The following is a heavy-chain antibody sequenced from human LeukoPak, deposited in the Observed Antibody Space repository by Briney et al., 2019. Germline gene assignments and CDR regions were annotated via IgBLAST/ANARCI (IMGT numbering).Heavy chain of an antibody. Sequence: GASVKVSCKASGYTFTGYYMHWVRQAPGQGLEWMGCINPNSGGTNYAQKFQGRVTMTRDTSISTAYMELSRLRSDDTAVYYCAREGYGGNAYYVDYWGQGTLVTVSS. D-gene: IGHD4-23*01. CDR1: GYTFTGYY. V-gene: IGHV1-2*02. CDR2: INPNSGGT. CDR3: AREGYGGNAYYVDY. J-gene: IGHJ4*02.